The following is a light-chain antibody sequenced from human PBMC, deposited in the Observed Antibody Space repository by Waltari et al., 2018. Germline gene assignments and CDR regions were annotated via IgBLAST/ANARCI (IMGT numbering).Light chain of an antibody. Sequence: DIVMTLSPDSLAVSLGHRAALSCKSSQSLLYSLNNKNYLAWYPQKPGQPPKLLISGASTRKSGVPDRFSGSGSGTDFTLIVSSLQAEDVAVYYCQQYYSTPPTFGQGTRVEIK. CDR3: QQYYSTPPT. V-gene: IGKV4-1*01. CDR2: GAS. CDR1: QSLLYSLNNKNY. J-gene: IGKJ1*01.